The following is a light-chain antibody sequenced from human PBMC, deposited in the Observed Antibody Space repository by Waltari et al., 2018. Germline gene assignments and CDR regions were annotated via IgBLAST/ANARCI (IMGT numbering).Light chain of an antibody. CDR3: CSYTSIGTLV. J-gene: IGLJ3*02. Sequence: QSALTQPASVSGSPGQSITISCTGTSSDVGGYKYVSWYQQHPGKAPKLKIYDVSSRPSGVSYRFSGSKSGSTASLTISGLQAEDEADYFCCSYTSIGTLVFGGGTKLTVL. CDR2: DVS. V-gene: IGLV2-14*03. CDR1: SSDVGGYKY.